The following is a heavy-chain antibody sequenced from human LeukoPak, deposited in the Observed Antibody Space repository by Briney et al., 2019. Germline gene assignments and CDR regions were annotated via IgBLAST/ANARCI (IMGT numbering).Heavy chain of an antibody. Sequence: KPSETLSLTCAVYGGSFSGYYWSWIRQPPGKGLEWIGEINHSGSTNYNPSLKSRVTISVDTSKNQFSLKLSSVTAADTAVYYCARGLKTRSFSDYWGQGTLVTVSS. D-gene: IGHD2-15*01. CDR2: INHSGST. CDR3: ARGLKTRSFSDY. V-gene: IGHV4-34*01. J-gene: IGHJ4*02. CDR1: GGSFSGYY.